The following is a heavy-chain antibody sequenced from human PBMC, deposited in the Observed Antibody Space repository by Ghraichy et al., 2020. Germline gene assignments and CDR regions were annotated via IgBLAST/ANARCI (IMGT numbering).Heavy chain of an antibody. CDR1: GGSISSYY. J-gene: IGHJ6*02. V-gene: IGHV4-59*01. Sequence: SETLSLTCTVSGGSISSYYWSWIRQPPGKGLEWIGYIYYSGSTNYNPSLKSRVTISVDTSKNQFSLKLSSVTAADTAVYYCARDRYCSGGSCRGIGMDVWGQGTTVTVSS. CDR3: ARDRYCSGGSCRGIGMDV. D-gene: IGHD2-15*01. CDR2: IYYSGST.